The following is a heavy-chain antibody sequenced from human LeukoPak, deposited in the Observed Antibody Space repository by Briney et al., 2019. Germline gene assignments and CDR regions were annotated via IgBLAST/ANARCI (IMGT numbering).Heavy chain of an antibody. Sequence: SETLTLTCTVSDGSTTNYDWSWVRQPPGKGLEFIGHVHYSGTANYNPSLRSRVTISIDTSKKHFFLKLKSVTAGDTAVYYCARGYGDFRVEGRYFHSWGQGTLVTVSS. CDR2: VHYSGTA. V-gene: IGHV4-59*01. J-gene: IGHJ4*02. D-gene: IGHD4-17*01. CDR1: DGSTTNYD. CDR3: ARGYGDFRVEGRYFHS.